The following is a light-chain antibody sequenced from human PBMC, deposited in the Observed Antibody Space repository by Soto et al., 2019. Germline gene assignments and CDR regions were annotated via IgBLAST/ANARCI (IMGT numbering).Light chain of an antibody. V-gene: IGLV2-8*01. CDR2: EVS. Sequence: QSALTQPPSASGSPGQSVTISCTGTSSDVGGYNYVSWYQHHPGQAPKLMIYEVSKRPSGVPDRFSGSKSGNTASLTVSGLQAEDGADYYCSSYAGSNNLLFGGGTKLTVL. CDR3: SSYAGSNNLL. J-gene: IGLJ2*01. CDR1: SSDVGGYNY.